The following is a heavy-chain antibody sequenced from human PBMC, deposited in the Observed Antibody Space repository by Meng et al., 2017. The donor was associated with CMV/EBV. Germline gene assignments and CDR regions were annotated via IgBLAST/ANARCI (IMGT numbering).Heavy chain of an antibody. V-gene: IGHV4-38-2*02. CDR2: IYHSGST. J-gene: IGHJ3*02. CDR1: GYSISSGYY. Sequence: GSLRLSCTVSGYSISSGYYWGWIRQPPGKGLEWIGSIYHSGSTYYNPSLKSRVTISVDTSKNQFSLKLSSVTAADTAVYYCASYRGDSYGIHDAFDIRGQGTMVTVSS. CDR3: ASYRGDSYGIHDAFDI. D-gene: IGHD5-18*01.